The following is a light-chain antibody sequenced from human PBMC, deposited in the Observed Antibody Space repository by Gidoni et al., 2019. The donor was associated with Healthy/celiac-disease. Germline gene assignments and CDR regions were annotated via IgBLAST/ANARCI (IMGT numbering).Light chain of an antibody. J-gene: IGKJ5*01. CDR3: QQYGSSPPIT. CDR1: QSVSSSY. CDR2: GAS. Sequence: VWTQAPGTLSLSPGERATLSCRASQSVSSSYLAWYQQKPGQAPRRLIYGASSRATGIPDRFSGSGSGTDFTLTISRLEPEDFAVYYCQQYGSSPPITFGQGTRLEIK. V-gene: IGKV3-20*01.